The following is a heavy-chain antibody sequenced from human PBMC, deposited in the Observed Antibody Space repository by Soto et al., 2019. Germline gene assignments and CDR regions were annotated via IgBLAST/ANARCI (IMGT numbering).Heavy chain of an antibody. CDR1: GFTFSSYA. CDR3: ARDLADGYNYVGTFDY. Sequence: QVQLVESGGGVVQPGRSLRLSCAASGFTFSSYAMHWVRQAPGKGLEWVAVISYDGSNKYYADSVKGRFTISRDNSKNTLYLQMNSLRAEDTAVYYCARDLADGYNYVGTFDYWGQGTLVTVSS. CDR2: ISYDGSNK. D-gene: IGHD5-12*01. J-gene: IGHJ4*02. V-gene: IGHV3-30-3*01.